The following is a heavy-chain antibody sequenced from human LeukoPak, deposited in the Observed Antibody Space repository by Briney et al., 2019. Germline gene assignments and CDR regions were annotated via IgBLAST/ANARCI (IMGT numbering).Heavy chain of an antibody. Sequence: SQSLSLTCAISGDTFSSNSASWNWLRQSPSRDLEWLGRTYYRSKWYTDYAVSVKSLITINPDTSKNQYSLQLNSVIPEDTAVYYCARDLDTSSPETSYDYGMDVWGLGTTVTVSS. CDR1: GDTFSSNSAS. D-gene: IGHD6-6*01. CDR3: ARDLDTSSPETSYDYGMDV. CDR2: TYYRSKWYT. J-gene: IGHJ6*02. V-gene: IGHV6-1*01.